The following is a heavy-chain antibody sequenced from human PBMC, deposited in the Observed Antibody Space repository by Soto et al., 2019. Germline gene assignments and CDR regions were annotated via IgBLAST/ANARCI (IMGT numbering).Heavy chain of an antibody. D-gene: IGHD3-10*01. CDR1: GGSISSGDYY. Sequence: SETLSLTCTVSGGSISSGDYYWSWIRQPPGKGLEWIGYIYYSGSTYYNPSLKSRVTISLDTSKNQFSLKLSSVTAADTAVYYCARHLPDVRPVLLWFGELAENLFDPWGQGTLVTVSS. J-gene: IGHJ5*02. V-gene: IGHV4-30-4*01. CDR3: ARHLPDVRPVLLWFGELAENLFDP. CDR2: IYYSGST.